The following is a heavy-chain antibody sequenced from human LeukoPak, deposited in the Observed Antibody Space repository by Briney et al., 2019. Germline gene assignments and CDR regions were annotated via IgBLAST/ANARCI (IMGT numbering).Heavy chain of an antibody. D-gene: IGHD3-3*01. J-gene: IGHJ4*02. CDR1: GFIFSNYA. CDR3: ANDNRRITIFGVDTQSPFDY. V-gene: IGHV3-23*01. Sequence: GGSLRLSCAASGFIFSNYAMSWVRQAPGKGLEWVSAIDSTGAYTWYADSVKGRFTISKDSSKTILYLQMNSLRAEDAAVYFCANDNRRITIFGVDTQSPFDYWGQGTLVTVSS. CDR2: IDSTGAYT.